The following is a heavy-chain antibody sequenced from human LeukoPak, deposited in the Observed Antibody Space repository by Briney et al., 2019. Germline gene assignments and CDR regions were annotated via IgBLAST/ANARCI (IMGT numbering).Heavy chain of an antibody. J-gene: IGHJ6*03. CDR1: GFTFSTYS. D-gene: IGHD2-2*01. Sequence: PGGSLRLSCAASGFTFSTYSMSWVRQAPGKGLEWVSFLGTSSSTIYYADSVKGRFTISRDNAKNSLFLQMNSLRADDTTVYYCARGFRAPAHIYYYYHMDVWGKGTTVTVSS. CDR3: ARGFRAPAHIYYYYHMDV. CDR2: LGTSSSTI. V-gene: IGHV3-48*01.